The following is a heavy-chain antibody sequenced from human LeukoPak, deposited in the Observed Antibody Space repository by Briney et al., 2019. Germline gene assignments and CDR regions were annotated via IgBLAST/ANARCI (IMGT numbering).Heavy chain of an antibody. CDR2: INHSGST. Sequence: PSETLSLTCAVYGGSFSGYYWSWIRQPPGKGLEWIGEINHSGSTNYNPSLKSRVTISVDTSKNQFSLKLSPVTAADTAVYYCARGGVIRYFDWLSYNWFDPWGQGTLVTVSS. D-gene: IGHD3-9*01. J-gene: IGHJ5*02. CDR1: GGSFSGYY. CDR3: ARGGVIRYFDWLSYNWFDP. V-gene: IGHV4-34*01.